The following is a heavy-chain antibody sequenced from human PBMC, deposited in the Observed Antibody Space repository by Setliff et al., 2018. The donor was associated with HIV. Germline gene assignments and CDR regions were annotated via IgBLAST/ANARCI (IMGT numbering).Heavy chain of an antibody. Sequence: SETLSLTCTVSGGSISSTTYWWGWIRQPPGKGLEWIGTIYDNGNTFYDPSLKSRVTISIDMSKNQFSLKLTSVAAADTAVYYCAKRPGYGYPFHIWGQGTMVTVSS. CDR3: AKRPGYGYPFHI. J-gene: IGHJ3*02. CDR2: IYDNGNT. D-gene: IGHD5-18*01. CDR1: GGSISSTTYW. V-gene: IGHV4-39*01.